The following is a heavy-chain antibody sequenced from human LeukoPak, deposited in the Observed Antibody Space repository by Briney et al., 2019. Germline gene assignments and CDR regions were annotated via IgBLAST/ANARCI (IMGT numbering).Heavy chain of an antibody. CDR3: ASDPYYYGSGSYSYYFDY. V-gene: IGHV4-38-2*02. CDR2: IYYSGST. CDR1: GYPISSGYY. D-gene: IGHD3-10*01. Sequence: PSETLSLTCTVSGYPISSGYYWGWIRQPPGKGLEWIGSIYYSGSTYYNPSLKSRVTISVDTSKNQFSLKLSSVTAADTAVYYCASDPYYYGSGSYSYYFDYWGQGTLVTVSS. J-gene: IGHJ4*02.